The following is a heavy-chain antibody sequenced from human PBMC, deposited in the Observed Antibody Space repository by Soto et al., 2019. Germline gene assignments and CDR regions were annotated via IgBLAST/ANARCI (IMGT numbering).Heavy chain of an antibody. D-gene: IGHD2-21*02. CDR1: GFTFSSYA. V-gene: IGHV3-30-3*01. CDR3: ARGGDPDY. J-gene: IGHJ4*02. CDR2: ISYDGSNK. Sequence: GGSLRLSCEASGFTFSSYAMHWVRQAPGKGLEWVAVISYDGSNKYYADSVKGRFTISRGNAKNTLYLQMNNLRAEDTAVYYCARGGDPDYWGQGT.